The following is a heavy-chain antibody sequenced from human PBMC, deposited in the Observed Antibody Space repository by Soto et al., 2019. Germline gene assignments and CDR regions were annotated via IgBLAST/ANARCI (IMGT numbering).Heavy chain of an antibody. V-gene: IGHV3-30*18. CDR3: AKDRRGYCTNGVCAAQTPYYYYRDV. D-gene: IGHD2-8*01. Sequence: QVQLVESGGGVVQPGRSLRLSCAASGFTFSSYGMHWVRQAPGKGLEWVAVISYDGSNKYYADSVKGRFTISRDNSKNTLYLQMNSLRAEETAVYYCAKDRRGYCTNGVCAAQTPYYYYRDVWGKGTTVTVSS. CDR2: ISYDGSNK. CDR1: GFTFSSYG. J-gene: IGHJ6*03.